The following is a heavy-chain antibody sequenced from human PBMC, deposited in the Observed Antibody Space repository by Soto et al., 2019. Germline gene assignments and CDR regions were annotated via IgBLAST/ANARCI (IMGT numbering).Heavy chain of an antibody. Sequence: SLRLSCTASGFTFGGYTMSWVRRAPGKGLEWVGFTRGKAYGGTTEYAASVKGRFTISRDDSKSIVYLQMNSLRTEDTAVYYCTRVGYSLYEIVGHSFDSSGQGALVTVSS. D-gene: IGHD5-12*01. J-gene: IGHJ4*02. V-gene: IGHV3-49*04. CDR2: TRGKAYGGTT. CDR1: GFTFGGYT. CDR3: TRVGYSLYEIVGHSFDS.